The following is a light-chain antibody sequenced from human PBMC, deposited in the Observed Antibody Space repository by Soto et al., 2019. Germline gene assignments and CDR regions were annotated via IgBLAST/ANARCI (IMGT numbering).Light chain of an antibody. CDR1: RNVSIY. V-gene: IGKV1-39*01. J-gene: IGKJ5*01. CDR3: QQSYKMPS. CDR2: DTS. Sequence: EIPLTQSPSSLAASVGDRLTLTCRASRNVSIYLNWYQHKPGKGPTLLIHDTSNLQIGVPSRFSGSGSGTEFTLTISSLEPEYFGTYYCQQSYKMPSFGQGTRLVIK.